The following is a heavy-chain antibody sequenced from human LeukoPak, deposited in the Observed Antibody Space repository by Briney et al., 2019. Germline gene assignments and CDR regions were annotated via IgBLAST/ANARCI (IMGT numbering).Heavy chain of an antibody. CDR3: ARGYSDSPPFGI. Sequence: ASVKVSCKASGYTFTGYYMHWVRQAPGQGLECMGWINPNSGGTNYAQKFQGRVTMTRDTSISTAYMELSRLRSDDTAVYYCARGYSDSPPFGIWGQGTMVTVSS. CDR2: INPNSGGT. CDR1: GYTFTGYY. V-gene: IGHV1-2*02. D-gene: IGHD3-22*01. J-gene: IGHJ3*02.